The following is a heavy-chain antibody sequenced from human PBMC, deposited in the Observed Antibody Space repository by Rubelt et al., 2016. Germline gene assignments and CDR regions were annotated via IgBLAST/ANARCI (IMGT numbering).Heavy chain of an antibody. V-gene: IGHV4-39*01. CDR1: GCSISSSSYY. CDR2: IYYSGST. CDR3: ARLSRARGEGGDY. J-gene: IGHJ4*02. D-gene: IGHD3-10*01. Sequence: QLQLQESGPGLVKPSETLSLTCTVSGCSISSSSYYWGWIRQPPGKGLEWIGSIYYSGSTYYNPSLKGRGTISVDASKNQFSLKRSPGTAADTAVYYCARLSRARGEGGDYWGQGTLVTVSS.